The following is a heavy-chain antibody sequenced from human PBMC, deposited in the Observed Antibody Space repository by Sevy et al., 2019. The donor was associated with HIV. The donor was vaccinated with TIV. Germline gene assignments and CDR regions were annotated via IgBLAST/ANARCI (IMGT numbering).Heavy chain of an antibody. CDR3: ASGPGGYYDFWSGYSQWFDT. D-gene: IGHD3-3*01. J-gene: IGHJ5*02. Sequence: ASVKVSCKASGYTFTSYDINWERQATGQGLEWMGWMNPNSGNRGYAQKFQGRVTMTRNTSISTAYMELSSLGSEDTAVYYCASGPGGYYDFWSGYSQWFDTWGQGTLVTVSS. V-gene: IGHV1-8*01. CDR2: MNPNSGNR. CDR1: GYTFTSYD.